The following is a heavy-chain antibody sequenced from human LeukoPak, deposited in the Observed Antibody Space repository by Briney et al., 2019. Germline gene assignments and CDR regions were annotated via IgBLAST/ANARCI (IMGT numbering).Heavy chain of an antibody. CDR3: ARGQTTVTN. CDR1: GFTFSSYS. D-gene: IGHD4-17*01. J-gene: IGHJ4*02. V-gene: IGHV3-21*04. CDR2: ISSSGTYI. Sequence: AGGSLRLSCAASGFTFSSYSMNWVRQSPGKRLEWVSSISSSGTYISYAGSVKGRFTISRDNAKNSLYLQVNSLRAEDTAVYYCARGQTTVTNWGQGTLVTVSS.